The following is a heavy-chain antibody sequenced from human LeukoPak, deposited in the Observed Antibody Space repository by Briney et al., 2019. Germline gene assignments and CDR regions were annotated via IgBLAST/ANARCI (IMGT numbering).Heavy chain of an antibody. V-gene: IGHV1-24*01. Sequence: ASVKVSCKVSGYTLTELSMHWVRQAPGKGLEWMGGFGPEDGETIYAQKFQGRVTMTEDTSTDTAYMELSSLRSEDTAVYYCATGGGSSDAFDIWGQGTMVTVSP. CDR1: GYTLTELS. J-gene: IGHJ3*02. CDR3: ATGGGSSDAFDI. D-gene: IGHD1-26*01. CDR2: FGPEDGET.